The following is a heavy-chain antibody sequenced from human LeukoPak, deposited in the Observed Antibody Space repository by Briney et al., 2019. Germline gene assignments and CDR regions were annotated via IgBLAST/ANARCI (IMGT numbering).Heavy chain of an antibody. D-gene: IGHD1-1*01. J-gene: IGHJ4*02. V-gene: IGHV3-33*06. CDR2: IWYDGSNK. Sequence: PGGSLRLSCAESGFTFSSYGMHWVRQAPGKGLEWVAVIWYDGSNKYYADSVKGRFTISRDNSKNTLYLQMNSLRAEDTAVYYCAKDNPSTGTFDYWGQGTLVTVSS. CDR3: AKDNPSTGTFDY. CDR1: GFTFSSYG.